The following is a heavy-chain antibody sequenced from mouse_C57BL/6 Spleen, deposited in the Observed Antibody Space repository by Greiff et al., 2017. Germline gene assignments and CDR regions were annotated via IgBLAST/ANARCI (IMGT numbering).Heavy chain of an antibody. D-gene: IGHD2-12*01. J-gene: IGHJ4*01. V-gene: IGHV1-5*01. Sequence: EVQLQQSGTVLARPGASVKMSCKTSGYTFTSYWMHWVKQRPGQGLEWIGAIYPGNSDTSYNQKFKGKAKLTAVTSASTAYMELSSLTNEDSAVYYCTTYYSAYYYAMDYWGQGTSVTVSS. CDR3: TTYYSAYYYAMDY. CDR1: GYTFTSYW. CDR2: IYPGNSDT.